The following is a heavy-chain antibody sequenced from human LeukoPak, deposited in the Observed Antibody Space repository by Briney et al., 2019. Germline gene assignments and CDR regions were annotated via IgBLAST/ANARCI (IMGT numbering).Heavy chain of an antibody. Sequence: ASVKVSCKASGHTFTGYYMHWVRQAPGQGLEWMGWINPNSGGTNYAQKFQGRVTMTRDTSISTAYMELSRLRSDDTAVYYCARGGGRITIFGVVHKNFDYWGQGTLVTVSS. CDR1: GHTFTGYY. V-gene: IGHV1-2*02. CDR2: INPNSGGT. D-gene: IGHD3-3*01. J-gene: IGHJ4*02. CDR3: ARGGGRITIFGVVHKNFDY.